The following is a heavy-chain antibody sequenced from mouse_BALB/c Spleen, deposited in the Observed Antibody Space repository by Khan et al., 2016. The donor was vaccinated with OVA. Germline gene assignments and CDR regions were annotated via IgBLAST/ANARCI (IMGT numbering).Heavy chain of an antibody. V-gene: IGHV3-2*02. D-gene: IGHD1-1*01. J-gene: IGHJ2*01. Sequence: EVQLQESGPGLVKPSQSLSLTCTVTGYSITSDYAWNWIRQFPGNKLEWMGYISYSGSTAYNPSLTSRISITRDTSKNQVFLQLNSVTTEDTATYNCESIGLYYCGSKVEGYYFDYWGQGTTLTVSS. CDR3: ESIGLYYCGSKVEGYYFDY. CDR1: GYSITSDYA. CDR2: ISYSGST.